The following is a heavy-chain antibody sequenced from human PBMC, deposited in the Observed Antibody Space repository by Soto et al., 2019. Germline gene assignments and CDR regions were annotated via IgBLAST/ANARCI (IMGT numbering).Heavy chain of an antibody. CDR2: IKSKTDGGTT. CDR1: GFTFSNAW. V-gene: IGHV3-15*01. CDR3: TTSGLRGYYDYYYYYYMDV. Sequence: GGSLRLSCAASGFTFSNAWMSWVRQAPGKGLEWVGRIKSKTDGGTTDYAAPVKGRFTISRDDSKNTLYLQMNSLKTEDTAVYYCTTSGLRGYYDYYYYYYMDVWGKGTTVTVSS. D-gene: IGHD3-9*01. J-gene: IGHJ6*03.